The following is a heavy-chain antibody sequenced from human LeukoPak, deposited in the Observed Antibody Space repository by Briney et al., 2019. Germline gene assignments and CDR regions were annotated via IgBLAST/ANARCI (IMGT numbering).Heavy chain of an antibody. CDR2: IYYSGST. CDR1: GGSISSGDYY. D-gene: IGHD3-3*01. V-gene: IGHV4-30-4*08. J-gene: IGHJ3*02. CDR3: ARHVPTIFVGLDAFDI. Sequence: SETLSLTCTVSGGSISSGDYYWSWIRQPPGKGLEWIGYIYYSGSTYYNPSLKSRVTISVDTSKNQFSLKLSSVTAADTAVYYCARHVPTIFVGLDAFDIWGQGTMVTVSS.